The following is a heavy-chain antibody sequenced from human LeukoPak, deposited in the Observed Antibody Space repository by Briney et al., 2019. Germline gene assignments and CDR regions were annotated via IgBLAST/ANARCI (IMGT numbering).Heavy chain of an antibody. V-gene: IGHV3-21*01. J-gene: IGHJ4*02. CDR1: GFTFSSYS. Sequence: GGSPRLSCAASGFTFSSYSMNWVRQAPGEWLEWVSSISSSISYIYYADSVKGRFTISRDNGKNSLYLQMNSLRAEDTAVYYCARDGYYEFWSGYRNFDYWGQGTLVTVSS. D-gene: IGHD3-3*01. CDR3: ARDGYYEFWSGYRNFDY. CDR2: ISSSISYI.